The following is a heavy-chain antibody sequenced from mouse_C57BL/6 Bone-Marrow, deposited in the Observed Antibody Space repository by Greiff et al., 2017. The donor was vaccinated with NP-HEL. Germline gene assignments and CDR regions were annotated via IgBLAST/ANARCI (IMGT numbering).Heavy chain of an antibody. V-gene: IGHV5-6*01. CDR2: ISSGGSYT. J-gene: IGHJ2*01. Sequence: VQLKQSGGDLVKPGGSLKLSCAASGFTFSSYGMSWVRQTPDKRLEWVATISSGGSYTYYPDSVKGRFTISRDNAKNTLYLQMSSLKSEDTAMYYCARRGGNYYFDYWGQGTTLTVSS. D-gene: IGHD2-1*01. CDR1: GFTFSSYG. CDR3: ARRGGNYYFDY.